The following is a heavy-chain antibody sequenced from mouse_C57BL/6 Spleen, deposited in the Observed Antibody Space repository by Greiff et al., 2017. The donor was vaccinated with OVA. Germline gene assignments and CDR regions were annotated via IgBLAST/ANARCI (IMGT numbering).Heavy chain of an antibody. CDR3: ARGYYGSFLDY. J-gene: IGHJ2*01. CDR1: GFTFSDYY. Sequence: EVKLVESEGGLVQPGSSMKLSCTASGFTFSDYYMAWVRQVPEKGLEWVANINYDGSSTYYLDSLKSRFIISRDNAKNILYLQMSSLKSEDTATYYCARGYYGSFLDYWGQGTTLTVSS. CDR2: INYDGSST. D-gene: IGHD1-1*01. V-gene: IGHV5-16*01.